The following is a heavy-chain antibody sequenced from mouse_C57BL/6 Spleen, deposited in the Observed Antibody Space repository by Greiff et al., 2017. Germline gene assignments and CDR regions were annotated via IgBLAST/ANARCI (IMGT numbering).Heavy chain of an antibody. V-gene: IGHV1-76*01. J-gene: IGHJ2*01. D-gene: IGHD2-5*01. CDR3: ARGSYYSNDFDY. CDR2: IYPGSGNT. Sequence: VQLQQSGAELVRPGASVKLSCKASGYTFTDYYINWVKQRPGQGLEWIARIYPGSGNTYYNEKFKGKATLTAEKSSSTAYMQLSSLTSEDSAVYFCARGSYYSNDFDYWGQGTTLTVSS. CDR1: GYTFTDYY.